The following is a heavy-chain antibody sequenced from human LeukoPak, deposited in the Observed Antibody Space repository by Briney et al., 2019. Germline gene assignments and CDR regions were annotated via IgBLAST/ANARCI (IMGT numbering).Heavy chain of an antibody. CDR3: ATNAGGNADDLWY. D-gene: IGHD4-23*01. CDR1: GYTFTSYD. V-gene: IGHV1-8*01. Sequence: GTSVKVSCKASGYTFTSYDINWVRQATGQGLEWMGWMNPNSGNTGYAQKFQGRVTMTRNTSISTAYMELSSLRSEDTAVYYCATNAGGNADDLWYWGQGTLVTVSS. CDR2: MNPNSGNT. J-gene: IGHJ4*02.